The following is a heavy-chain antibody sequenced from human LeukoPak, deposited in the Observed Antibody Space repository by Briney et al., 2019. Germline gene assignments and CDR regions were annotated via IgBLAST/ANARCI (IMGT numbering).Heavy chain of an antibody. J-gene: IGHJ6*03. V-gene: IGHV3-20*04. D-gene: IGHD6-13*01. CDR2: INWNGGST. CDR1: GFTFDDYG. Sequence: PGGSLRLSCAASGFTFDDYGMSWVRQAPGKGLEWVSGINWNGGSTGYADSVKGRFTISRDNAKNSLYLQMNSLRAEDTASYYCARDAADYYYYYMDVWGKGTTVTVSS. CDR3: ARDAADYYYYYMDV.